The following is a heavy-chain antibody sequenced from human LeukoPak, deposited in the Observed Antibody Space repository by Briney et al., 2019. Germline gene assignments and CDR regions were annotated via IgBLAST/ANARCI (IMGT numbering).Heavy chain of an antibody. J-gene: IGHJ4*02. V-gene: IGHV3-23*01. D-gene: IGHD6-13*01. CDR3: AKDQGDEAAAGLDY. CDR2: ISGSGGST. CDR1: VFTFSSYA. Sequence: GGSLRLSCAASVFTFSSYAMSWVRQAPGKGREWVSAISGSGGSTYYAHSVKGRFTLSRENSKNTLDLQMNSLRADYTAVYYCAKDQGDEAAAGLDYWVQGTLVTVSS.